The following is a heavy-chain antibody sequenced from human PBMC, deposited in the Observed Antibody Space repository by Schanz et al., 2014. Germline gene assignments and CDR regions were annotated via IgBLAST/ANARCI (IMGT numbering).Heavy chain of an antibody. J-gene: IGHJ4*02. V-gene: IGHV3-23*01. CDR2: LTGSGGGT. D-gene: IGHD2-15*01. CDR1: GFIFSTYA. CDR3: VKDDRGDVVVVAANY. Sequence: EVHLLESGGGLVQPGGSLRLSCAASGFIFSTYAMSWVRQAPGKGPEWVSSLTGSGGGTYYADSVRGRFAISRDNSRNTVYLQMSSLRAEDTAVYYCVKDDRGDVVVVAANYWGQGAQVIVSS.